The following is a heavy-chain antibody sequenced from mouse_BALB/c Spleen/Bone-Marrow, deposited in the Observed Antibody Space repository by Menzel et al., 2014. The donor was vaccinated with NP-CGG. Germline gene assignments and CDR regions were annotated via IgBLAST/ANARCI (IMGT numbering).Heavy chain of an antibody. V-gene: IGHV14-3*02. CDR3: ASYRYEWYFDV. CDR2: IDPAIFT. J-gene: IGHJ1*01. CDR1: GFNIKDTY. Sequence: VQLQQSGAELVKPGASVKLSCTASGFNIKDTYLHWVKQRPEQGLDWIGRIDPAIFTKYDPKFQGKATITADTSSNTAYLHLSSLTSEDTAVCYCASYRYEWYFDVWGAGTTVTVSS. D-gene: IGHD2-14*01.